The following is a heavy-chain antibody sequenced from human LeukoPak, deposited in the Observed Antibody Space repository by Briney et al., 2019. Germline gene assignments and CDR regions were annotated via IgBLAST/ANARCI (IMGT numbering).Heavy chain of an antibody. CDR1: DFSVSTNY. CDR3: VRCGYSSDWYRN. CDR2: ILSSGTT. D-gene: IGHD6-19*01. V-gene: IGHV3-53*01. J-gene: IGHJ4*02. Sequence: GGSLRLSCAASDFSVSTNYMNWVRQSPGKGLEWVSVILSSGTTYYADSVRGRFTISRDNSKNTLYLQMNSLKAEDTAVYYCVRCGYSSDWYRNWGQGTLVIVSS.